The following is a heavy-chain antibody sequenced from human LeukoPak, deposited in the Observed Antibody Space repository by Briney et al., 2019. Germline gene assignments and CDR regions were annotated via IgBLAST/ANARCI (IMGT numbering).Heavy chain of an antibody. V-gene: IGHV1-18*01. Sequence: GASVKVSCKASGYTFTSYGISWVRQAPGQGLEWMGWISAYNGNTNYAQKLQGRVTMTTDTSTSTAYMELRSLRSDDTAVYYCATTTVTAKGVVNWFDPWGQGTLVTVSS. CDR1: GYTFTSYG. J-gene: IGHJ5*02. D-gene: IGHD4-17*01. CDR3: ATTTVTAKGVVNWFDP. CDR2: ISAYNGNT.